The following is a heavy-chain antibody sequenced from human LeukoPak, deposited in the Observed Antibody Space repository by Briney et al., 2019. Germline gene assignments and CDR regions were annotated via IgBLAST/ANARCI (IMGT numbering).Heavy chain of an antibody. Sequence: SETLSLTRTVSRGSINSYYWSWIRQPPGKGLEWIGYIYDSGSTNYNPSLKSRVTISVDTSKNQFSLKLSSVTAADTAVYYCARALTWYYFDYWGQGTLVTVSS. CDR1: RGSINSYY. J-gene: IGHJ4*02. V-gene: IGHV4-59*01. CDR3: ARALTWYYFDY. CDR2: IYDSGST. D-gene: IGHD2-21*02.